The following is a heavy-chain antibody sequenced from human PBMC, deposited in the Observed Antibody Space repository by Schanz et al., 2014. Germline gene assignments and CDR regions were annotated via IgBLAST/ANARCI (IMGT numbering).Heavy chain of an antibody. CDR3: ARKDTAMVIDALVFQH. D-gene: IGHD5-18*01. V-gene: IGHV1-69*09. CDR1: GYTLTTYG. CDR2: IIPNLGSA. Sequence: QVQLVQSGAEVKKPGASVKVSCKASGYTLTTYGISWVRQAPGQGLEWMGRIIPNLGSANYAQKFQGRVTITADKSTSTAYMELRSLRSDDTAVYYCARKDTAMVIDALVFQHWGQGTLVTVSS. J-gene: IGHJ1*01.